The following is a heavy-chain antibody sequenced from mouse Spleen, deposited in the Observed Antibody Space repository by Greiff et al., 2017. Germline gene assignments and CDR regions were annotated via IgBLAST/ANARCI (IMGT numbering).Heavy chain of an antibody. CDR2: TSDGGSYT. J-gene: IGHJ2*01. V-gene: IGHV5-4*02. Sequence: EVKLMESGGGLVKPGGSLKLSCAASGFTFSDYYMYWVRQTPEKRLEWVATTSDGGSYTYYPDSVKGRFTISRDNAKNNLYLQMSSLKSEDTAMYYCARAEFTTGFDYWGQGTTLTVSS. CDR3: ARAEFTTGFDY. CDR1: GFTFSDYY. D-gene: IGHD1-1*01.